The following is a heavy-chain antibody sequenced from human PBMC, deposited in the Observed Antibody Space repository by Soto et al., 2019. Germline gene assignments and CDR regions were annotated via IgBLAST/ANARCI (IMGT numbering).Heavy chain of an antibody. CDR2: IIPIFGTA. V-gene: IGHV1-69*06. D-gene: IGHD3-22*01. J-gene: IGHJ6*02. CDR1: AGPFSSYA. CDR3: ARCSAYDSSGYYGPCYYGMDV. Sequence: GASVKVSCKASAGPFSSYAISWVRQAPGQGLEWMGGIIPIFGTANYAQKFQGRVTITADKSTSTAYMELSSLRSEDTAVYYCARCSAYDSSGYYGPCYYGMDVWGQGTTVTVSS.